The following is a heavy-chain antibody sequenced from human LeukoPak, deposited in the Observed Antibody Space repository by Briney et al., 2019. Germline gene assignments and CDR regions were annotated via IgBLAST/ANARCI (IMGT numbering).Heavy chain of an antibody. CDR2: IWYDGSQR. V-gene: IGHV3-30*19. CDR3: ARDWIGKTSINWFDP. D-gene: IGHD2-2*03. J-gene: IGHJ5*02. Sequence: PGGSLRLSCVASGFIFSTYGLHWVRQSPGRGLEWVAVIWYDGSQRYYADSVKGRFTISRDNSKNTLYLQMNSLRAEDTAVYYCARDWIGKTSINWFDPWGQGTLVTVSS. CDR1: GFIFSTYG.